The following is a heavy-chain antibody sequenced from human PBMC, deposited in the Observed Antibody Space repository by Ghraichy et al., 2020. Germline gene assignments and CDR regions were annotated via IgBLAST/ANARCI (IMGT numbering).Heavy chain of an antibody. CDR2: IYYSGST. J-gene: IGHJ4*02. D-gene: IGHD3-22*01. CDR3: ARLSRLLDKFN. Sequence: SETLSLTCTVSGGSISSSSYYWGWIRQPPGKGLEWIGSIYYSGSTYYNPSLKSRVTISVDTSKNQFSLKLSSVTAADTAVYYCARLSRLLDKFNWGQGTLVTVSS. V-gene: IGHV4-39*01. CDR1: GGSISSSSYY.